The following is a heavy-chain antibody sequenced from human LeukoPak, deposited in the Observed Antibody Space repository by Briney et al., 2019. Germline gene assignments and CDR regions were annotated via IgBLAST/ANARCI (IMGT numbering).Heavy chain of an antibody. CDR3: AREISRFGI. CDR2: IYTGGTT. Sequence: GGSLRLSCAASGFTVSSSNYMNWVRQAPRKGLEWVSGIYTGGTTYYTDSVKGRFTISRDNPNNTLYLQMLSLRAEDTAVYYCAREISRFGIWGQGTLVTVSS. D-gene: IGHD3-16*01. J-gene: IGHJ4*02. CDR1: GFTVSSSNY. V-gene: IGHV3-66*01.